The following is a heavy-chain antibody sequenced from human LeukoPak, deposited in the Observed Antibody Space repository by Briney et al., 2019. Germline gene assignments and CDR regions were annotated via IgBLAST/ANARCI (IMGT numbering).Heavy chain of an antibody. CDR2: IYYSGST. V-gene: IGHV4-59*01. Sequence: SETPSLTCTVSGGSLSSYYWSWIRQPPGKGLEWIGYIYYSGSTNYNPSLKSRVTISVDTSKNQFSLKLSSVTAADTAVYYCARVGRYGYNLEYFDYWGQGTLVTVSS. J-gene: IGHJ4*02. D-gene: IGHD5-24*01. CDR1: GGSLSSYY. CDR3: ARVGRYGYNLEYFDY.